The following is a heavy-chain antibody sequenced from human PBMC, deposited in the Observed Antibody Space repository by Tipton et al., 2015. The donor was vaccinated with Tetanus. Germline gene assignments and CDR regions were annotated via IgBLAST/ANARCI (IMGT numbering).Heavy chain of an antibody. CDR3: ARDRGDYIYYGMDV. J-gene: IGHJ6*02. CDR1: GYTFTGYY. Sequence: QMQLVQSGAEVKKPGASVKVSCKASGYTFTGYYMYWVRQAPGQGLEWMGWIDPNSGGTVYAQKFQGRVTMTRDTSIRTAYMELRSLRSDDTAVYYCARDRGDYIYYGMDVWGPGTTVTVS. CDR2: IDPNSGGT. D-gene: IGHD3-22*01. V-gene: IGHV1-2*02.